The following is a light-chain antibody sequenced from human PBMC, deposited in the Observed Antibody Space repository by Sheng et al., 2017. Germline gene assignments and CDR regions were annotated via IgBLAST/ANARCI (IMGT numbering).Light chain of an antibody. CDR1: QSITTY. Sequence: DIQMTQSPSSLSASVGDRVTITCRASQSITTYLNWYQQKPGKAPNLLIYAATSLQSGVPSRFSGSGSRTEFTLTISSLQPDDFATYYCQQYQSYPHTFGQGTKLEI. J-gene: IGKJ2*01. CDR2: AAT. CDR3: QQYQSYPHT. V-gene: IGKV1-39*01.